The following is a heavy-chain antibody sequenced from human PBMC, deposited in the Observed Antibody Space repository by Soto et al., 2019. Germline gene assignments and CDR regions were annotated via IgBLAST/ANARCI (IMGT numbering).Heavy chain of an antibody. V-gene: IGHV1-69*13. CDR2: STPIYPTQ. J-gene: IGHJ4*02. Sequence: SVKVSCKASGGTFYTYTFSGVRQAPGQGLEWMGSSTPIYPTQNYAEKFQGRLTVTADGSTNTAYMELNSLTSDDTSVYYCARIPRYSFTTSDDLDSWGQGTLFTVSS. D-gene: IGHD5-18*01. CDR1: GGTFYTYT. CDR3: ARIPRYSFTTSDDLDS.